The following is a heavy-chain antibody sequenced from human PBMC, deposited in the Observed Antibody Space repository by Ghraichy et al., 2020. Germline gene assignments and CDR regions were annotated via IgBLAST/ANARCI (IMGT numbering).Heavy chain of an antibody. CDR2: KSYSGST. Sequence: SETLSLTCTVSGVSIESDYWSWIRQPPGKGLEWIGYKSYSGSTNYNPSLKSRVTISVDKNHFSLELSSVTAADTAVYYCARNSGWYRHDLWGRGTLFTVSS. J-gene: IGHJ2*01. CDR3: ARNSGWYRHDL. V-gene: IGHV4-59*08. CDR1: GVSIESDY. D-gene: IGHD6-19*01.